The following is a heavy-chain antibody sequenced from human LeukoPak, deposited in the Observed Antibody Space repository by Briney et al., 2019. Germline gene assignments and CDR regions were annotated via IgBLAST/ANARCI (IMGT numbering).Heavy chain of an antibody. CDR1: GGSISSYY. CDR3: ARDDYNWNYDY. V-gene: IGHV4-39*07. J-gene: IGHJ4*02. CDR2: IYYSGST. Sequence: SETLSLTCTVSGGSISSYYWGWIRQPPGKGLEWIGSIYYSGSTYYNPSLKSRVTISVDTSKNQFSLKLSSVTAADTAVYYCARDDYNWNYDYWGQGTLVTVSS. D-gene: IGHD1-1*01.